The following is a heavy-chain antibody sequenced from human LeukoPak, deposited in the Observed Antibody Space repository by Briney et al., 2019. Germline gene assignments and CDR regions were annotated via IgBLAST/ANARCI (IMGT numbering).Heavy chain of an antibody. CDR1: GFTFSSYG. V-gene: IGHV3-30*18. CDR2: ISYEGRNI. D-gene: IGHD1-20*01. Sequence: GGSLRLSCAASGFTFSSYGMHWVRQAPGKGLEWVTVISYEGRNIFYADSVTGRFIISRDNSKNTLCLQMNSLRDEDTAVYYCAKDRSMTGNNDAFDIWGQGTMVTVSS. J-gene: IGHJ3*02. CDR3: AKDRSMTGNNDAFDI.